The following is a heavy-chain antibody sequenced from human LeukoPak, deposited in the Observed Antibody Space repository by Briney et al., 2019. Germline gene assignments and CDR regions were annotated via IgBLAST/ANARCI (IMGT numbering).Heavy chain of an antibody. Sequence: SETLSLTCTVSGGSISSYYWSWIRQPPGKGLEWIGYIYYSGSTNYNPSLKSRVTISVDTSKNQFSLKLSSVTAADTAFYYCAKGKRYFDWKRVDPWGQGTLVTVSS. CDR2: IYYSGST. CDR3: AKGKRYFDWKRVDP. CDR1: GGSISSYY. V-gene: IGHV4-59*01. D-gene: IGHD3-9*01. J-gene: IGHJ5*02.